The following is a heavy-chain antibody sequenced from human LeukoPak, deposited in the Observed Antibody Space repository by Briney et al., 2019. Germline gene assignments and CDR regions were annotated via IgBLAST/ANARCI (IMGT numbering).Heavy chain of an antibody. V-gene: IGHV4-31*03. CDR3: VRGGYSNADIIDY. J-gene: IGHJ4*02. D-gene: IGHD4-11*01. Sequence: PSQTLSLTCTVSGGSISSGGYYWSWIRQHPGKGLEWIGYIYYSGSTYYNPSLKSRVTISVDTSKNQFSLKLSSVTAADTAVYYCVRGGYSNADIIDYWGQGTLVTVSS. CDR1: GGSISSGGYY. CDR2: IYYSGST.